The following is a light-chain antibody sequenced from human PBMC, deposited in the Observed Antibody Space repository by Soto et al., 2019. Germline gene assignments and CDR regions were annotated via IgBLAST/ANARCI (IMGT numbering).Light chain of an antibody. CDR1: SSDVGGYNF. V-gene: IGLV2-8*01. J-gene: IGLJ2*01. Sequence: QSALTQPPSASGSPGQSVTISCTGSSSDVGGYNFVSWYQQHPGKAPKLMIYDVSERPSGVPDRFSGSKSGNTASLTVSGLQADDEAAYYCSSYAGTNIPVVFGGGTQLTVL. CDR2: DVS. CDR3: SSYAGTNIPVV.